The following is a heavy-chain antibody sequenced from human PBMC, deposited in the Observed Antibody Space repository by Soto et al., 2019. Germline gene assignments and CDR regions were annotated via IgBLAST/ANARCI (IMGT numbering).Heavy chain of an antibody. CDR1: GFTLSSYA. J-gene: IGHJ6*03. Sequence: PGGSLRLSCAASGFTLSSYAMSWVRQAPGKGLEWVSAISGSGGSTYYADSVKGRFTIPRDNSKNTLYLQMNSLRAEDTAVYYCAKDHSSSWYHYYMDVWGKGTTVTVSS. CDR3: AKDHSSSWYHYYMDV. CDR2: ISGSGGST. D-gene: IGHD6-13*01. V-gene: IGHV3-23*01.